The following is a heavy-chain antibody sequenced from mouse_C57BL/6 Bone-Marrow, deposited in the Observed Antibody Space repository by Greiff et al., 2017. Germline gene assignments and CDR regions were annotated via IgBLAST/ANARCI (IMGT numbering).Heavy chain of an antibody. CDR2: IYPGDGDT. CDR3: ARTPNYYGSSYEGY. CDR1: GYAFSSYW. V-gene: IGHV1-80*01. Sequence: VQLQQSGAELVKPGASVKISCKASGYAFSSYWMNWVKQRPGKGLEWIGQIYPGDGDTNYNGKFKGKATLTADKSSSTAYMQLSSLTSEDSAVYFCARTPNYYGSSYEGYWGQGTTLTVSS. D-gene: IGHD1-1*01. J-gene: IGHJ2*01.